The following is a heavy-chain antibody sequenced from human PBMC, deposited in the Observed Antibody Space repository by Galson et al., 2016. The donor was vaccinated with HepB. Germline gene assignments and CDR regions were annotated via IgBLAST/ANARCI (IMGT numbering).Heavy chain of an antibody. CDR3: AKDWWIHKWTNYVDY. D-gene: IGHD2-15*01. V-gene: IGHV3-30*18. CDR2: ISHDGSAE. J-gene: IGHJ4*02. Sequence: SLRLSCAASGFTLTNYGMHWVRQAPGKGLEWVAMISHDGSAEYYADSVKGRFTISRDNSENTMFLQMSSLRTEDTAVYYCAKDWWIHKWTNYVDYWAQRTLLSVST. CDR1: GFTLTNYG.